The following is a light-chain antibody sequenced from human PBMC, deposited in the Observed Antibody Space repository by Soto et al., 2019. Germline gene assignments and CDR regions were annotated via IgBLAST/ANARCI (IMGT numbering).Light chain of an antibody. CDR2: DVS. CDR1: QSMGSW. V-gene: IGKV1-5*01. Sequence: DIQMTQSPSTLSASVGDRVTITCRASQSMGSWLAWYQQRPGKAPKLLMYDVSTLKGGVPSRFSGSGSGTVFTLTIKNLQPEDFATYYCQQYNSHSWTFGQGSRVEIK. CDR3: QQYNSHSWT. J-gene: IGKJ1*01.